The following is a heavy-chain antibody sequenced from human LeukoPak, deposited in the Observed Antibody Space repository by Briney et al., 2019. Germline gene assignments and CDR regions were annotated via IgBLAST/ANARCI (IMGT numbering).Heavy chain of an antibody. J-gene: IGHJ4*02. V-gene: IGHV4-34*01. Sequence: SETLSLTCAVSGGPFSGYFWSWIRQSSGKGLEWIGEIHNSGTTNYNPSLNSRVTISEDTSKHQFYLNLSSVTAADTAVYYCARRYYYNLGSFPFDFWGQGTLVTVSS. CDR1: GGPFSGYF. CDR2: IHNSGTT. D-gene: IGHD3-10*01. CDR3: ARRYYYNLGSFPFDF.